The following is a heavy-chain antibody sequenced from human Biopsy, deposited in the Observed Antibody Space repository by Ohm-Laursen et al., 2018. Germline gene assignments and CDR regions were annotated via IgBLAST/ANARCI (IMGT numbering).Heavy chain of an antibody. J-gene: IGHJ6*02. D-gene: IGHD6-13*01. CDR2: VDWDDYK. Sequence: TQTLTLTCSFSGFSLSARGMCVGWIRQAPGKVLEWLARVDWDDYKDYSASLQTKLSISKDTSNDQVVLTVNNVDPADTATYYCARTPILIVSAGLVYRHRRHLQGMDVWGQGIAVTVS. CDR3: ARTPILIVSAGLVYRHRRHLQGMDV. V-gene: IGHV2-70*11. CDR1: GFSLSARGMC.